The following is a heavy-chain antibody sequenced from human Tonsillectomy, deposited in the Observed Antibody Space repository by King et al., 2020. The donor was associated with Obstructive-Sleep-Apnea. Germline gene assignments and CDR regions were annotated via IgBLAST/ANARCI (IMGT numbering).Heavy chain of an antibody. Sequence: QLVQSGAEVKKPGASVKVSCKASGYTFTSYDINWVRQATGQGLEWMGWMNPNTVYTGYAQNFQGRVTMTWNTSISTAYMDLSSLRSEDTAVYYCARGDWSAAGKRNDYWGQGTLVTVSS. CDR1: GYTFTSYD. CDR3: ARGDWSAAGKRNDY. CDR2: MNPNTVYT. V-gene: IGHV1-8*01. D-gene: IGHD6-13*01. J-gene: IGHJ4*02.